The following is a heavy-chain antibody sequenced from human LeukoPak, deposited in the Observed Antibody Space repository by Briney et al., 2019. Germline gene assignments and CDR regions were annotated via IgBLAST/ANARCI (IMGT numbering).Heavy chain of an antibody. V-gene: IGHV1-3*01. CDR3: ARVQSAYCSSSSCYGGYFDY. D-gene: IGHD2-2*01. CDR1: GDTFTSYA. Sequence: GGSERDSCKASGDTFTSYAMHWGREAPGQRPEWMGWINAGNGNTKYSQKFQGRVTITRDTSASTAYMELSSLRPEDTAVYYCARVQSAYCSSSSCYGGYFDYWGQGTLVTVSS. J-gene: IGHJ4*02. CDR2: INAGNGNT.